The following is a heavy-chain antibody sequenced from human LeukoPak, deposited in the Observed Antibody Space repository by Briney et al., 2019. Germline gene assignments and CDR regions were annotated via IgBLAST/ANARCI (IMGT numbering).Heavy chain of an antibody. Sequence: SETLSLTCTVSGGSISNYYWSWIRQPPGKGLEWIGYIYYSGSTKYNPSLKGRVTISVDTSKNQFSLKVSSVTAADTAVYYCARPNSGGSSWYDAFDIWGQGTMVTVSS. CDR1: GGSISNYY. V-gene: IGHV4-59*08. CDR3: ARPNSGGSSWYDAFDI. J-gene: IGHJ3*02. CDR2: IYYSGST. D-gene: IGHD6-13*01.